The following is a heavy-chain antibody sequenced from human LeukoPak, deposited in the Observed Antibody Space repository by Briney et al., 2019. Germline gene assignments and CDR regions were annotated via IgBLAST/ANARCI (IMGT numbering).Heavy chain of an antibody. CDR1: GITFSSFA. CDR2: ISHDGNTK. CDR3: AREITVAGNDRRFDP. J-gene: IGHJ5*02. V-gene: IGHV3-30-3*01. Sequence: GTSLRLSCAASGITFSSFATHWVRQPPGKGLEWVAVISHDGNTKMYSDSVKGRFTIFRDDSKNTLYLQMNSLRPEDTAMYYCAREITVAGNDRRFDPWGQGTLASVSS. D-gene: IGHD6-19*01.